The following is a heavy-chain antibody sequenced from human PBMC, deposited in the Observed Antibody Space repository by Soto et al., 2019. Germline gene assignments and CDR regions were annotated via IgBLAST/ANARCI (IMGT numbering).Heavy chain of an antibody. CDR3: ERAPLESYNFWSVDYIHAFDI. CDR1: GYSFSNCS. CDR2: IYPGDSDT. Sequence: EVQLVQSGAEVKKPGESLKISCKGSGYSFSNCSIDWMRQVPGKGLEWMGIIYPGDSDTRYSPSFQGQFYISTDNSITTAYLKWSSLKASDTAMYYCERAPLESYNFWSVDYIHAFDIWGQGTMVTVSS. J-gene: IGHJ3*02. V-gene: IGHV5-51*01. D-gene: IGHD3-3*01.